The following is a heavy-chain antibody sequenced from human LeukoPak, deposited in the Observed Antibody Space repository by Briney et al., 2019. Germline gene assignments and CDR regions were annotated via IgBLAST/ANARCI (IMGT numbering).Heavy chain of an antibody. D-gene: IGHD6-13*01. J-gene: IGHJ5*02. CDR1: GGSISSYY. Sequence: PSETLSLTCTVPGGSISSYYWSWIRQPPGKGLEWIGYIYTSGSTNYNPSLKSRVTISVDTSKNQFSLKLSSVTAADTAVYYCARLGSSSWYHWFDPWGQGTLVTVSS. V-gene: IGHV4-4*09. CDR2: IYTSGST. CDR3: ARLGSSSWYHWFDP.